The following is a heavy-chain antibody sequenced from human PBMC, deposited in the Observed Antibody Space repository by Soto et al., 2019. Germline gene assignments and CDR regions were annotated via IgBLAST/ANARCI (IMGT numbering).Heavy chain of an antibody. V-gene: IGHV4-34*01. J-gene: IGHJ4*02. Sequence: SETLSLTCAVYGGSFSGYYWSWIRQPPGKGLEWIGEINHSGSTNYNPSLKSRVTISVDTSKNQFSLKLSSVTAADTAVYYCGRGLSVLLWFGPKYYFDYWGQGTLVTVSS. CDR1: GGSFSGYY. CDR3: GRGLSVLLWFGPKYYFDY. D-gene: IGHD3-10*01. CDR2: INHSGST.